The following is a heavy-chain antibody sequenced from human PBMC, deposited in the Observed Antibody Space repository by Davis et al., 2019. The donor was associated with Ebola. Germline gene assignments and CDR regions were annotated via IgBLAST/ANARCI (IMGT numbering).Heavy chain of an antibody. Sequence: GESLKISCAASGFTFSSYAMSWVRQAPGKGLEWVSGISGSGGSTSYAQKFQGRVTMTRDTSTSTVYMELSSLRSEDTAVYYWARELGVYCSSTSCYKEGNWFDPWGQGTLVTVSS. CDR2: ISGSGGST. CDR1: GFTFSSYA. CDR3: ARELGVYCSSTSCYKEGNWFDP. D-gene: IGHD2-2*02. V-gene: IGHV1-46*01. J-gene: IGHJ5*02.